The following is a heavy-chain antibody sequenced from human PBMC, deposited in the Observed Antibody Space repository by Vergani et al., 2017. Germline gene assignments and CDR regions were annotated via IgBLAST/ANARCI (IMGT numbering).Heavy chain of an antibody. CDR2: ISSSGSTI. CDR1: GFTFSSYE. V-gene: IGHV3-48*03. D-gene: IGHD2-2*01. Sequence: EVQLVESGGGLVQPGGSLRLSCAASGFTFSSYEMNWVRQAPGKGLEWVSYISSSGSTIYYADSVKGRFTISRDNAKNSLYLQMNSLRAEDTAVYYCARGEIVVVPATFDYWGQGTLVTVSS. CDR3: ARGEIVVVPATFDY. J-gene: IGHJ4*02.